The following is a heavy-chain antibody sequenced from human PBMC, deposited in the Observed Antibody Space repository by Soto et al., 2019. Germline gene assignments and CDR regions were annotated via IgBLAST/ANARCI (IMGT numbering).Heavy chain of an antibody. Sequence: VQLVESGGGLVQPGGSLRLSCAASGFTFSSYSMNWVRQAPGKGLEWVSYISSSSSTIYYADSVKGRFTISRDNAKNSLYRQMNSLGDDDTAVYYCARGIITIFGVVIPVFDYWGQGTLVTVSS. CDR2: ISSSSSTI. V-gene: IGHV3-48*02. CDR1: GFTFSSYS. D-gene: IGHD3-3*01. J-gene: IGHJ4*02. CDR3: ARGIITIFGVVIPVFDY.